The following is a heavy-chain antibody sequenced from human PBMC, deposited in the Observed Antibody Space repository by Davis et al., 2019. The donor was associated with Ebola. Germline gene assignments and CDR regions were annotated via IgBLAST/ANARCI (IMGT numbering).Heavy chain of an antibody. CDR1: GFTYSSYS. V-gene: IGHV3-48*02. CDR3: ARDLSGYDFWSGYYSYYYGMDV. Sequence: SLITSCASSGFTYSSYSMNWVRQAPGEGLEWVSYILFSGSTTFYADSVKGRFTISRDNAKNSLYLQMTSLRDEDTAVYYCARDLSGYDFWSGYYSYYYGMDVWGQGTTVTVSS. J-gene: IGHJ6*02. CDR2: ILFSGSTT. D-gene: IGHD3-3*01.